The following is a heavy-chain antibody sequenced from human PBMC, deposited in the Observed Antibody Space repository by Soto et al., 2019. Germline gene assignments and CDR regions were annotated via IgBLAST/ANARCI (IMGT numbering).Heavy chain of an antibody. D-gene: IGHD6-13*01. V-gene: IGHV3-11*05. J-gene: IGHJ4*02. CDR3: ARGRGAAADYFDF. CDR1: GFTFSDYY. CDR2: ISSSTSHT. Sequence: QVQLVESGGGLVKPGGSLRLSCAVSGFTFSDYYMTWIRQAPGKGLEWVSYISSSTSHTNYADSAKGRFTISRDNAKNSLFLQMTSLRAEDTAVYYCARGRGAAADYFDFWGQGTLVTVSS.